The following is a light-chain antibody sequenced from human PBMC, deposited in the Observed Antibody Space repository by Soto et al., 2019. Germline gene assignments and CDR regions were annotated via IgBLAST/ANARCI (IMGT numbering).Light chain of an antibody. CDR2: DNN. CDR3: QSFDSSLSVVV. CDR1: SSNIGAGYA. J-gene: IGLJ2*01. V-gene: IGLV1-40*01. Sequence: QAVVTQPPSVSGAPGQRIAISCTGSSSNIGAGYAVHWYQHLPGTAPKLLIFDNNNRPSGVPDRFSGSKSGTSASLAITGLQAEDEADYYCQSFDSSLSVVVFGGGTKLTVL.